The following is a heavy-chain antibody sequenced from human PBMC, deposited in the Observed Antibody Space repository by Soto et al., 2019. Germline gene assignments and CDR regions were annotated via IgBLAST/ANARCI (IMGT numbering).Heavy chain of an antibody. CDR1: GGSISSYY. CDR3: ARGYEYAGGLDS. D-gene: IGHD3-16*01. J-gene: IGHJ4*02. V-gene: IGHV4-59*01. Sequence: SETLSLTCTVSGGSISSYYWSWIRQPPGKGLEWIGYIYYSGSTNYNPSLKSRVTISVDTSKNQFSLKLNSVTAADTAVYYCARGYEYAGGLDSWGQGTMVTVSA. CDR2: IYYSGST.